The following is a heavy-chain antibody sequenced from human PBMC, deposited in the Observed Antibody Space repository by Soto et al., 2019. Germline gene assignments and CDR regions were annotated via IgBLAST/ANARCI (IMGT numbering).Heavy chain of an antibody. CDR3: ARAGIPRDYCYGLDV. V-gene: IGHV1-18*04. CDR1: GYTFTSYG. CDR2: ISAYNGNT. Sequence: QVQLVQSGAEVKKPGASVKVSCKASGYTFTSYGISWVRQAPGQGLEWMGWISAYNGNTNYAQKLQGRVTMTTVTSTSTAYMELRSRRSDDTAVYYGARAGIPRDYCYGLDVWGQGTTVTACS. J-gene: IGHJ6*02.